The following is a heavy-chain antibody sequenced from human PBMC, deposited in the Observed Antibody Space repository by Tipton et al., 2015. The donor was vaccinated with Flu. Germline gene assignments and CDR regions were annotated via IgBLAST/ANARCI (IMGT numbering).Heavy chain of an antibody. Sequence: TLSLTCTVSGGSFSSYYWSWIRQPPGKGLEWIGYVYYSGSISYNPSLKSRVTISVDTSKNQFSLKLSSVTAADTAVYYCAREWGDAFDIWGQGTMVTVSS. CDR3: AREWGDAFDI. V-gene: IGHV4-59*01. CDR2: VYYSGSI. J-gene: IGHJ3*02. D-gene: IGHD3-16*01. CDR1: GGSFSSYY.